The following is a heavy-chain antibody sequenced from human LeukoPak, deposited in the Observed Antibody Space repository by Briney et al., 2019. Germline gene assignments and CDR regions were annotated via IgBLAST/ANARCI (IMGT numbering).Heavy chain of an antibody. CDR1: GFTFSSYS. CDR3: AKGDYGSGSYYTKYYYYYYMDV. J-gene: IGHJ6*03. V-gene: IGHV3-48*01. CDR2: ISSSSSTI. D-gene: IGHD3-10*01. Sequence: GGSLRLSCAASGFTFSSYSMNWVRQAPGKGLEWVSYISSSSSTIYYADSVKGRFTISRDNSKNTLYLQMNSLRAEDTAVYYCAKGDYGSGSYYTKYYYYYYMDVWGKGTTVTISS.